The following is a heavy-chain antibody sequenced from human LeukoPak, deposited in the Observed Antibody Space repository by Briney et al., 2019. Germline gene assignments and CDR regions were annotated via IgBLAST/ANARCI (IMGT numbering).Heavy chain of an antibody. CDR3: ARGPDVLRYSSPNFDY. CDR1: GGSISSYY. D-gene: IGHD3-9*01. Sequence: TLSLTCTVSGGSISSYYWSWIRQPPGKGLEWIGYIYYSGSTNYNPSLKSRVTISVDTSKNQFSLKLSSVTAADTAVYYCARGPDVLRYSSPNFDYWGQGTLVTVSS. J-gene: IGHJ4*02. V-gene: IGHV4-59*01. CDR2: IYYSGST.